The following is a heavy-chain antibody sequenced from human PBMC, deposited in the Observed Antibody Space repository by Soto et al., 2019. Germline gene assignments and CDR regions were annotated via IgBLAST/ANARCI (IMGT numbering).Heavy chain of an antibody. V-gene: IGHV3-7*01. CDR3: TRWDGRCSGGSCFFDS. CDR2: INEDGTKR. Sequence: EVQLVESGGGLVQSGGSLRLSCIASGFSLTQYWMSWVRQTPRKGLEWVAKINEDGTKRDYMESVEGRFTISRDNAKNSVSLQMNSLRAADTAVYFCTRWDGRCSGGSCFFDSWGQGTLVTVSS. CDR1: GFSLTQYW. J-gene: IGHJ4*02. D-gene: IGHD2-15*01.